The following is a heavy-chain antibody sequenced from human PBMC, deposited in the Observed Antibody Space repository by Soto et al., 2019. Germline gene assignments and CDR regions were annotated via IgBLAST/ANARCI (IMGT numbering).Heavy chain of an antibody. V-gene: IGHV3-30*18. D-gene: IGHD1-26*01. Sequence: GGSLRLSCAASGFTFSSYGMHWVRQAPGKGLEWVAVISYDGSNKYYADSVKGRFTISRDNSKNTLYLQMNSLRAEDTAVYYCAKEPIIVGADYIDYWGQGTLVTVSS. CDR2: ISYDGSNK. CDR1: GFTFSSYG. CDR3: AKEPIIVGADYIDY. J-gene: IGHJ4*02.